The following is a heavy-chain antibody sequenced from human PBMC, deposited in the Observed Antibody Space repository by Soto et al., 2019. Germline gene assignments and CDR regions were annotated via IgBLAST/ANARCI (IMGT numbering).Heavy chain of an antibody. J-gene: IGHJ5*02. Sequence: TSETLSLTCNVSGGSITSYYWTWIRQPPGKGLEWIGYIYYRGSTNYNPSLKSRVTISLDTSKNHLSLKLSSVTAADTAVYYCARDVDDFWSGYYTPTSLYNWFDPWGQGTLVTVSS. CDR2: IYYRGST. CDR1: GGSITSYY. CDR3: ARDVDDFWSGYYTPTSLYNWFDP. D-gene: IGHD3-3*01. V-gene: IGHV4-59*01.